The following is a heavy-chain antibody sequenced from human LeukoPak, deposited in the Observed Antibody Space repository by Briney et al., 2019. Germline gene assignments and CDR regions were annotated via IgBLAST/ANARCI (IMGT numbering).Heavy chain of an antibody. J-gene: IGHJ5*02. CDR3: ARGLQDGTYYYDSSGYYPNWFDP. Sequence: NYNPSLKSRVTISVDTSKNQFSLKLSSVTAADTAVYYCARGLQDGTYYYDSSGYYPNWFDPWGQGTLVTVSS. V-gene: IGHV4-34*01. D-gene: IGHD3-22*01.